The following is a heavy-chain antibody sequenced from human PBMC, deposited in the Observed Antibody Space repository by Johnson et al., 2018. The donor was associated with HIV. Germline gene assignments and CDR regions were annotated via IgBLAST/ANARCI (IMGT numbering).Heavy chain of an antibody. Sequence: QVQLVESGGGLVKLGGSLRLSCAASGFTFSDYYMSWIPKAPGKGLEWVSSIIGIGSTINYADSVKGRFTISRNNAKNSLYLQMNSLRAEDTAVYYCARVWSGESGAFDIWGQGTMVTVSS. CDR1: GFTFSDYY. D-gene: IGHD3-3*01. J-gene: IGHJ3*02. CDR2: IIGIGSTI. V-gene: IGHV3-11*04. CDR3: ARVWSGESGAFDI.